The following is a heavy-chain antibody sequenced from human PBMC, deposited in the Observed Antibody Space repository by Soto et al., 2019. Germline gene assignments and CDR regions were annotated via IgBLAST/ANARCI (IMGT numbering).Heavy chain of an antibody. J-gene: IGHJ4*02. Sequence: QVQLVESGGGVVQPGRSLRLSCAASGFTFSSYAMHWVRQAPGKGLEWVAVISYDGSNKYYADSVKGRFTISRDNSKNTLYLQMNSLRAEDTAVYYCAREKYYDSSGYYYGYIQDYWGQGTLVTVSS. CDR1: GFTFSSYA. D-gene: IGHD3-22*01. CDR2: ISYDGSNK. V-gene: IGHV3-30-3*01. CDR3: AREKYYDSSGYYYGYIQDY.